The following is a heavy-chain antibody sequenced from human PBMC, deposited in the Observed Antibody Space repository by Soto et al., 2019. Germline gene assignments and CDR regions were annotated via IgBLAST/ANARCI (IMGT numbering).Heavy chain of an antibody. J-gene: IGHJ6*02. CDR1: GFTFSSYA. D-gene: IGHD3-3*01. CDR3: AKDRYDFWSPRRSDV. V-gene: IGHV3-23*01. CDR2: ISGSGGST. Sequence: GGSLRLSCAASGFTFSSYAMSWVRQAPGKGLEWVSAISGSGGSTYYADSVKGRFTISRDNSKNTLYPQMNSLRAEDTAVYYCAKDRYDFWSPRRSDVWGQGTTVTVSS.